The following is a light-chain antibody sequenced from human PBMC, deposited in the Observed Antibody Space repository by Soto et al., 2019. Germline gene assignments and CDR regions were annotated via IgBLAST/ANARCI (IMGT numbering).Light chain of an antibody. V-gene: IGLV2-11*01. J-gene: IGLJ3*02. CDR2: DVS. Sequence: QSALTQPRSVSGSPGQSVTMSCTGTSSDVGGYNFVSWYQHHPGKAPKVMIYDVSQRPSGVPDRFSGSKSGNTASLTFSGLQTEDEANYYCCSYAGSYTYWVFGGGTKLTVL. CDR3: CSYAGSYTYWV. CDR1: SSDVGGYNF.